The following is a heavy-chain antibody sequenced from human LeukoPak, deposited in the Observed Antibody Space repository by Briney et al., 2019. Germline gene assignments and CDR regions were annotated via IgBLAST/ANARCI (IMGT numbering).Heavy chain of an antibody. CDR2: ISSNGGST. CDR3: AKMMDWAFDY. V-gene: IGHV3-64*01. CDR1: GFTFSSYA. J-gene: IGHJ4*02. D-gene: IGHD3/OR15-3a*01. Sequence: GGSLRLSCAASGFTFSSYAMHWVRQAPGKGLEYVSAISSNGGSTYYANSVKGRFTISRDNSKNTLYLQMNSLRAEDTAVYYCAKMMDWAFDYWGQGTLVTVSS.